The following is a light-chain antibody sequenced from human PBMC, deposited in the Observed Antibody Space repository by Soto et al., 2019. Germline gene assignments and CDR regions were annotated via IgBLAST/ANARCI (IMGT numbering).Light chain of an antibody. CDR3: QQRSNWSLS. Sequence: CGASQSVSSYLAWYQQKPGQAPRLLMYGASGRATGIPDRFSGCVSGPEFTLTISSLQSEDFALYYCQQRSNWSLSVGQGTRVEIK. V-gene: IGKV3D-15*01. CDR2: GAS. J-gene: IGKJ5*01. CDR1: QSVSSY.